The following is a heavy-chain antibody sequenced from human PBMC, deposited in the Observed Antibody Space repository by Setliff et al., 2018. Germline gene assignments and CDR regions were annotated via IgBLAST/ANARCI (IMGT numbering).Heavy chain of an antibody. CDR1: GYTFTGYY. CDR2: INPNSGGT. D-gene: IGHD1-26*01. Sequence: ASVKVSCKASGYTFTGYYMHWVRQAPGQGLEWMGRINPNSGGTNYAQKFQGRVTMTRDTSISTAYMELSRLRSDDTAVYYCARGRGSYYYYKDVWGKGTTVTVSS. CDR3: ARGRGSYYYYKDV. J-gene: IGHJ6*03. V-gene: IGHV1-2*06.